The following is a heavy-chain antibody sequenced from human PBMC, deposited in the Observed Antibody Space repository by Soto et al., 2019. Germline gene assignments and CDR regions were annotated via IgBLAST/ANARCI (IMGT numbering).Heavy chain of an antibody. CDR3: ARAASTDYLNLDY. J-gene: IGHJ4*02. V-gene: IGHV1-2*02. D-gene: IGHD4-17*01. CDR2: INANSGAT. Sequence: GASVKVSCKASGYTFTGHYMHWVRQAPGQGLEWMGWINANSGATLDAQKFQGRVTMTRDTSIRTAYLELSRLTSDDTDVYFCARAASTDYLNLDYWGQGTLVTVSS. CDR1: GYTFTGHY.